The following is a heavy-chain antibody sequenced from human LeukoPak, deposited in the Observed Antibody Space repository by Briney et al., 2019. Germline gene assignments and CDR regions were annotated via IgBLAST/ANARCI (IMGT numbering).Heavy chain of an antibody. CDR3: ARVGGH. Sequence: GGSLRLSCAASGLTVSKNYMSWVRQAPGKGLESVSDIYSGGSTYYADSVRGRFTISRDNSKNTLYLQMNSLRVEDTAVYYCARVGGHWGQGTLVTVSS. CDR1: GLTVSKNY. CDR2: IYSGGST. V-gene: IGHV3-53*01. J-gene: IGHJ4*02. D-gene: IGHD3-10*01.